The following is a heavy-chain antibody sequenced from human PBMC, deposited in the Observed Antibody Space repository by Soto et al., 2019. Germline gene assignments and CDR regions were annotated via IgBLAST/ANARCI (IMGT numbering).Heavy chain of an antibody. CDR2: ISGSGGST. CDR3: AKVAQDYDILTGYSKYNWFDP. Sequence: EVQLLESGGGLVQPGGSLRLSCAASGFTFSSYAMSWVRQAPGKGLEWVSAISGSGGSTYYADSVKGRFTISRDHSKNTLYLQMNSLRAEDTAVYYCAKVAQDYDILTGYSKYNWFDPWGQGTLVTVSS. V-gene: IGHV3-23*01. D-gene: IGHD3-9*01. CDR1: GFTFSSYA. J-gene: IGHJ5*02.